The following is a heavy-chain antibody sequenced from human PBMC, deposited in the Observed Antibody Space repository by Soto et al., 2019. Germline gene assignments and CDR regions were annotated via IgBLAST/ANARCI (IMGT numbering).Heavy chain of an antibody. J-gene: IGHJ4*02. D-gene: IGHD3-22*01. CDR1: GFTISSYW. CDR3: VRVTNYYDSSRYYSYYFDY. CDR2: IKQRGSEN. Sequence: GGSLRLSCAASGFTISSYWMSWVRQAPGRGLEWVAHIKQRGSENSYVDSVKGRFTISRDNAKNSLYLQMNSLRAEDTAVYYCVRVTNYYDSSRYYSYYFDYWGQGILFTVSS. V-gene: IGHV3-7*03.